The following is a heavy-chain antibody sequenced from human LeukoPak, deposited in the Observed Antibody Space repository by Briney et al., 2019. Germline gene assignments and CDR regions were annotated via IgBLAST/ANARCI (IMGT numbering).Heavy chain of an antibody. CDR1: GGSISSSSYY. Sequence: SETLSLTCTVSGGSISSSSYYWGWIRQPPGKGLEWIGSIYYSGSTYYNPSLKSRVTISVETSKNQLSLKLSSVTAADAAVYYCARLQHLYYGSGSYYFDYWGQGTLVTVSS. CDR3: ARLQHLYYGSGSYYFDY. CDR2: IYYSGST. D-gene: IGHD3-10*01. V-gene: IGHV4-39*01. J-gene: IGHJ4*02.